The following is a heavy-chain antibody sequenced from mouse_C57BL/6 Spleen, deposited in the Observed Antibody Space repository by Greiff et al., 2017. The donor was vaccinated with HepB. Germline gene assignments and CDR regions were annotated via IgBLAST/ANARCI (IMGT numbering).Heavy chain of an antibody. Sequence: EVQLQQSGPELVKPGASVKISCKASGYTFTDYYMNWVKQSHGKSLEWIGDINPNNGGTSYNQKFKGKATLTVDKSSSTAYMELRSLTSEDSAVYYCAEGVYYGSSSYYFDYWGQGTTLTVSS. V-gene: IGHV1-26*01. J-gene: IGHJ2*01. CDR3: AEGVYYGSSSYYFDY. CDR2: INPNNGGT. D-gene: IGHD1-1*01. CDR1: GYTFTDYY.